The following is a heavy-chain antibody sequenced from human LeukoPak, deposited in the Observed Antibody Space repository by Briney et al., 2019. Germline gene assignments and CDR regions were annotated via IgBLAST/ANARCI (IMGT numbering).Heavy chain of an antibody. V-gene: IGHV4-59*01. D-gene: IGHD3-3*01. CDR3: ARVGASSDAFDI. J-gene: IGHJ3*02. CDR1: GGSISSYY. CDR2: IYYSGST. Sequence: SETLSLTCTVSGGSISSYYWSWIRQPPGKGLEWIGYIYYSGSTNYNPSLKSRVTISVDTSKNQFSLKLSSGTAADTAVYYCARVGASSDAFDIWGQGTMVTVSS.